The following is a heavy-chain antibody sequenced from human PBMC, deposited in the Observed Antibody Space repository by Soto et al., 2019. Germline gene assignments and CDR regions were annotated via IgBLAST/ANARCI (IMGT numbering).Heavy chain of an antibody. CDR2: IYYSGST. J-gene: IGHJ6*02. V-gene: IGHV4-31*03. CDR3: ARVCGGDCHYGMDV. CDR1: GGSISSGGYY. Sequence: SETLSLTCTVSGGSISSGGYYWSWIRQHPGKGLEWIGYIYYSGSTYYNPSLKSRVTISVGTSKNQFSLKLSSVTAADTAVYYCARVCGGDCHYGMDVWGQGTTVTVSS. D-gene: IGHD2-21*02.